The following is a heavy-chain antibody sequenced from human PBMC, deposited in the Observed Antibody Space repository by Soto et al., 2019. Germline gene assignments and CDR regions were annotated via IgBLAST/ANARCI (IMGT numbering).Heavy chain of an antibody. CDR1: GGTFSSYT. Sequence: QVQLVQAGAEVKKPGSSVKVSCKASGGTFSSYTIRWVRQAPGQGLEWMGRIIPILGIANYAQKFQGRVTITADKSTSTAYMELSSLRSEDTAVYYCAKGRTGTTGTLFDYWGQGTLVTVSS. CDR3: AKGRTGTTGTLFDY. V-gene: IGHV1-69*02. CDR2: IIPILGIA. J-gene: IGHJ4*02. D-gene: IGHD1-1*01.